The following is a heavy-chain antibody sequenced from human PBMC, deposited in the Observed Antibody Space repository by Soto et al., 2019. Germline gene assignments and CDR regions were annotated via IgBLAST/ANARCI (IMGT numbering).Heavy chain of an antibody. CDR1: GGSISSSS. J-gene: IGHJ4*02. CDR2: IYYSGVT. V-gene: IGHV4-59*08. CDR3: ARGTKNHDSSGYYYPRFDY. D-gene: IGHD3-22*01. Sequence: PSETLSLTCTVSGGSISSSSWNWIRQAPGKGLEWIGCIYYSGVTNYTPSLRTRVTMSLDTSKNQFSLKLSSVTAADAAVYYCARGTKNHDSSGYYYPRFDYWGQGTLVTVS.